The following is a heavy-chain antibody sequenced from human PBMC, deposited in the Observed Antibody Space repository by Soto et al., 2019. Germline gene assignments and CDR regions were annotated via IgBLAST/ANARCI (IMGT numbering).Heavy chain of an antibody. CDR1: GGSINSGDYY. J-gene: IGHJ4*02. CDR2: IYYSGGT. CDR3: AREATIAARLDS. D-gene: IGHD6-6*01. V-gene: IGHV4-30-4*01. Sequence: SEPLSLTCTVSGGSINSGDYYWSWLRQPPGKGLEWIGYIYYSGGTYYNPSLKSRVTISVDTSKNQFSLKLSSVTAADTAVYYCAREATIAARLDSWGQGTLVTVSS.